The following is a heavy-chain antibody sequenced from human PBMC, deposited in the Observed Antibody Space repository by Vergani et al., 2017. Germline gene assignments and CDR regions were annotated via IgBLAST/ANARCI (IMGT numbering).Heavy chain of an antibody. Sequence: QVQLVQSGAEVKKPGSSVKVSCKASGGTFSSYAISWVRQAPGQGLEWMGRIIPIFGTANYAQKFQGRVTITADESTSTAYMELSSLRSEDTAVYYCAGDATMVRGVIRSFDYWGEGTLVTVSS. CDR1: GGTFSSYA. V-gene: IGHV1-69*18. D-gene: IGHD3-10*01. J-gene: IGHJ4*02. CDR3: AGDATMVRGVIRSFDY. CDR2: IIPIFGTA.